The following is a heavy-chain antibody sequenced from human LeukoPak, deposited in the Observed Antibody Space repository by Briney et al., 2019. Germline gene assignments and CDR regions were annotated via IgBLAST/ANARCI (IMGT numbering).Heavy chain of an antibody. J-gene: IGHJ4*02. D-gene: IGHD3-22*01. CDR3: ARDRDYYDSSGPLDY. CDR1: GYSFTGYY. V-gene: IGHV1-2*02. CDR2: INPNSGGT. Sequence: ASVKVSCKASGYSFTGYYMHWVRQAPGQGLEWMGWINPNSGGTNYAQKFQGRVTMTRDTSISTAYMELSRLRSDDTAVYYCARDRDYYDSSGPLDYWGQGTLVTVSS.